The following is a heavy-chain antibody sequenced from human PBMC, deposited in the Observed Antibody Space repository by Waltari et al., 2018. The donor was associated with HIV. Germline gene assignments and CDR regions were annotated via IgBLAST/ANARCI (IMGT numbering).Heavy chain of an antibody. D-gene: IGHD3-3*01. Sequence: QVQLQESGPGLVRPSEALSLTCTVSGGSLSSGIYYWSWVRQPAGKRLEWIGRIYSTGNTNYNPALMSLATISIDTSKNQLSLKLTSVTAADTAMYYCARGDVGDFWSGFFSLWGQGTQVTVSS. V-gene: IGHV4-61*02. CDR2: IYSTGNT. CDR3: ARGDVGDFWSGFFSL. CDR1: GGSLSSGIYY. J-gene: IGHJ4*02.